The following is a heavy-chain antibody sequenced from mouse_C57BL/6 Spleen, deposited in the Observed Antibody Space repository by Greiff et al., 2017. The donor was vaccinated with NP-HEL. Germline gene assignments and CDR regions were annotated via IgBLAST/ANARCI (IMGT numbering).Heavy chain of an antibody. J-gene: IGHJ2*01. V-gene: IGHV5-16*01. CDR3: ARLWDYYFDY. Sequence: EVQRVESEGGLVQPGSSMKLSRTASGFTFSDYYMAWVRQVPEKGLEWVANINYDGSSTYYLDSLKSRFIISRDNAKNILYLQMSSLKSEDTATYYCARLWDYYFDYWGQGTTLTVSS. CDR1: GFTFSDYY. CDR2: INYDGSST. D-gene: IGHD4-1*01.